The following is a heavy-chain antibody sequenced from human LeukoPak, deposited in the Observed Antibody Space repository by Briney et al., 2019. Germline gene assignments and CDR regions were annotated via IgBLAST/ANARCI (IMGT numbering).Heavy chain of an antibody. CDR3: ARVKLAPPGRPLDY. J-gene: IGHJ4*02. CDR2: INHSGST. Sequence: SETLSLTCAVYGESFSGYSWNWIRQPPGKGLEWIGEINHSGSTNYRSSLKSRIAISSDTSKRQVYLRLNSVTAADTAVYYCARVKLAPPGRPLDYWGQGTLVTVSS. D-gene: IGHD6-13*01. CDR1: GESFSGYS. V-gene: IGHV4-34*10.